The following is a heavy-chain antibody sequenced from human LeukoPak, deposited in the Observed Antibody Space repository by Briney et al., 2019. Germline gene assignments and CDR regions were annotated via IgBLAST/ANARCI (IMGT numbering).Heavy chain of an antibody. J-gene: IGHJ6*03. V-gene: IGHV1-8*01. D-gene: IGHD3-10*01. CDR1: EYIFTTYE. CDR3: ARRDYYGSGSYPYYYDYYMDV. CDR2: INPNSGNT. Sequence: ASVKVSCKASEYIFTTYEINWVRQATGQGLEWMGWINPNSGNTVYAQKFQGRLTMTRNTSISTAYMELSSLRSEDMAVYYCARRDYYGSGSYPYYYDYYMDVWGKGTTVTISS.